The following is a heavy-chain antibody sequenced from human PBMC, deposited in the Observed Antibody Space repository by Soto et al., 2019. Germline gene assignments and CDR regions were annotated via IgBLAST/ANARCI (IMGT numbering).Heavy chain of an antibody. V-gene: IGHV3-23*01. Sequence: PGGSLRLSCAASGFNFPAYAMNWVRQAPGKGLQWVSRLVRGGADINYADSVRGRFTVSRDNSRNTLYLQMNSLRAEDTAVYYCARCHPLSYYYYGMDVWGQGTTVTVSS. J-gene: IGHJ6*02. CDR1: GFNFPAYA. CDR2: LVRGGADI. D-gene: IGHD2-15*01. CDR3: ARCHPLSYYYYGMDV.